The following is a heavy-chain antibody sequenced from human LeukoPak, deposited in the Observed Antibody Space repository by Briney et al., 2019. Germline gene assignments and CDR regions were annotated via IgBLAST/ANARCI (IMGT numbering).Heavy chain of an antibody. D-gene: IGHD2-15*01. CDR1: EFIFSNYW. V-gene: IGHV3-7*01. Sequence: GRSLRLPCVASEFIFSNYWMSWVRQAPGKGLEWVANIKEDESDKEYVDSVKGRFTISRDNAKNSLYLQMNSLRDEDTAVYYCSRDPYSSGGYGAFDMWGQGTMVTVSS. J-gene: IGHJ3*02. CDR2: IKEDESDK. CDR3: SRDPYSSGGYGAFDM.